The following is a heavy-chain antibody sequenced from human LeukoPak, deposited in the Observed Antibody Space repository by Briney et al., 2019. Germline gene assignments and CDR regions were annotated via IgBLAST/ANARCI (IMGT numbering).Heavy chain of an antibody. CDR2: IYSSGST. CDR1: GGSISSSNW. CDR3: TKRRGYSFGFDYYYMDV. Sequence: SGTLSLTCAVSGGSISSSNWWSWIRQPPGKGLEWLGSIYSSGSTYYNPSLKSRVTVSFDTSKNQFSLSLTSVTAADTAVYYCTKRRGYSFGFDYYYMDVWGKGTTVTISS. D-gene: IGHD5-18*01. V-gene: IGHV4-39*01. J-gene: IGHJ6*03.